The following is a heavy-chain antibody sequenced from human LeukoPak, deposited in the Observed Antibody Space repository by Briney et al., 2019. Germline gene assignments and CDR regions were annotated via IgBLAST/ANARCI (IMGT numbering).Heavy chain of an antibody. CDR3: ARELTPETYYYDSSGYFGAS. J-gene: IGHJ4*02. V-gene: IGHV3-7*01. D-gene: IGHD3-22*01. CDR2: IKQDGSEK. Sequence: PGGSLRLSCAASGFTFSSYWMSWVRQAPGKGLEWVANIKQDGSEKYYVDSVKGRFTISRDNAKNSLYLQMNSLRAEDTAVYYCARELTPETYYYDSSGYFGASWGQGTLVTVSS. CDR1: GFTFSSYW.